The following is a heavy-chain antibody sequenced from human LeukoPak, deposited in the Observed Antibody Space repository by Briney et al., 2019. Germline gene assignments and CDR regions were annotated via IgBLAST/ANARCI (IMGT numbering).Heavy chain of an antibody. D-gene: IGHD2-2*01. V-gene: IGHV7-4-1*02. Sequence: RASVKVSCKASGYTFTRYAMNWVRQAPGQGLEWMGWINTNTGNPTYAQGFTGRFVFSLDTSVSTAYLQISSLKAEDTAVYYCARAGGYCSSTSCYAGAFDIWGQGTMVTVSS. CDR3: ARAGGYCSSTSCYAGAFDI. CDR1: GYTFTRYA. CDR2: INTNTGNP. J-gene: IGHJ3*02.